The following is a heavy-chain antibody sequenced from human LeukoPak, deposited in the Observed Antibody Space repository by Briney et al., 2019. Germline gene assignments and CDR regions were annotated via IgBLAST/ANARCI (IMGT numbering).Heavy chain of an antibody. CDR1: GFPFNNAW. CDR2: IKSKTYGEAT. V-gene: IGHV3-15*01. CDR3: ARRRDGTMVRGVIRDSYGMDV. J-gene: IGHJ6*02. D-gene: IGHD3-10*01. Sequence: KPGGSLRLSCAASGFPFNNAWMSWVRQAPGKALEWVGRIKSKTYGEATDYAAPVRGRFTISRDNSKNTLYLQMNSLRAEDTAVYYCARRRDGTMVRGVIRDSYGMDVWGQGTTVTVSS.